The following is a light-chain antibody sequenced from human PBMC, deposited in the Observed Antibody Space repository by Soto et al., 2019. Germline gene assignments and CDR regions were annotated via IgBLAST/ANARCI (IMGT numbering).Light chain of an antibody. J-gene: IGKJ1*01. CDR1: QSVRSY. CDR2: DAS. Sequence: EIVLTQSPATLSLSPGERATLSCRASQSVRSYLAWYQQKPGQAPRLLIYDASNRATGIPARFSGSGSGTDLTLTISSLEPEDFAVYYCQQRSNWPARAFGQGTKVEIK. CDR3: QQRSNWPARA. V-gene: IGKV3-11*01.